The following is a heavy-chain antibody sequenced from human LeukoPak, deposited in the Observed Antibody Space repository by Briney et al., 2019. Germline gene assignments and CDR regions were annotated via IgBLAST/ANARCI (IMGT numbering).Heavy chain of an antibody. Sequence: PGGSLRLSCAASGFTFSSYAMHWVRQAPGKGLEWVAVISYDGSNKYYADSVEGRFTISRDNSKNTLYLQMNSLRAEDTAVYYCARDAPPTADWGQGTLVTVSS. V-gene: IGHV3-30*04. CDR1: GFTFSSYA. J-gene: IGHJ4*02. D-gene: IGHD4-17*01. CDR2: ISYDGSNK. CDR3: ARDAPPTAD.